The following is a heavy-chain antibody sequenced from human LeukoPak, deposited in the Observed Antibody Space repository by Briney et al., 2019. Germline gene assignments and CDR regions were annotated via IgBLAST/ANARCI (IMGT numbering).Heavy chain of an antibody. D-gene: IGHD6-13*01. CDR3: ARAEPGIGYYYYYMDV. CDR1: GFTFSDYY. J-gene: IGHJ6*03. Sequence: GGSLRLSCAASGFTFSDYYMSWIRQAPGKGLEWVSYISSSGSTIYYADSVKGRFTISRDNAKNSLYLQMNSLRAEDTAVYYCARAEPGIGYYYYYMDVWGKGTTVTVSS. CDR2: ISSSGSTI. V-gene: IGHV3-11*04.